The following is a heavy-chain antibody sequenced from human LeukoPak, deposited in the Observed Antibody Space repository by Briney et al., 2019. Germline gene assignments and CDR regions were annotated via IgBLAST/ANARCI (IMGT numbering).Heavy chain of an antibody. CDR1: GGSIRSSYYY. CDR2: IYYSGST. Sequence: SETLSLTCTVSGGSIRSSYYYWGWIRQPPGKGLEWIGSIYYSGSTYYNPSLKSRVTISVDTSKNQFTLKLSSVTAADTAVYYCARHPMVRGVINHYFDYWGQGTLVTVSS. V-gene: IGHV4-39*01. CDR3: ARHPMVRGVINHYFDY. D-gene: IGHD3-10*01. J-gene: IGHJ4*02.